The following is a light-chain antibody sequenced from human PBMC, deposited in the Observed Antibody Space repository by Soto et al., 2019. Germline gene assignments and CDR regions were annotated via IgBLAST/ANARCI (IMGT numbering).Light chain of an antibody. CDR1: SGSIASNY. Sequence: NFMLTQPHSVSESPGKTVTISCTGSSGSIASNYVQWYQQRPGSAPTTVIYADDQRPSGVPDRFSGSIDSSSNSASLTISRLRTEDEADYYCQSYDSSNVVFGGGTKVTVL. CDR3: QSYDSSNVV. CDR2: ADD. J-gene: IGLJ2*01. V-gene: IGLV6-57*02.